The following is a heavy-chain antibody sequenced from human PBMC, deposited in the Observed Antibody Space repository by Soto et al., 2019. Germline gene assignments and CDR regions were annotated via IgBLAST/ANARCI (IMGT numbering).Heavy chain of an antibody. J-gene: IGHJ3*02. CDR3: GTGRNISFDI. CDR1: GGTVISYT. Sequence: SVKVSCKASGGTVISYTISWVRQAPGQGLEWMGRIIPILGIANYAQKFQGRVTMTEDTSTDPAYMELSSLRSEDTAVYYCGTGRNISFDIWGRGTMVTVSS. V-gene: IGHV1-69*02. D-gene: IGHD1-1*01. CDR2: IIPILGIA.